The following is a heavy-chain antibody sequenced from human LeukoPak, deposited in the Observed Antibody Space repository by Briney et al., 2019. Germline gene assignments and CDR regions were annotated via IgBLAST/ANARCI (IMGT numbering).Heavy chain of an antibody. CDR1: GFTFSSYA. D-gene: IGHD4-17*01. J-gene: IGHJ2*01. Sequence: GGSLRLSCAASGFTFSSYAMSWVRQAPGKGLEWVSAISGSGDSTYYADSVKGRFTISRDNSYNTLYLQMNSLRAEDTAAYYCAEGATVTNLNWYFDLWGRGTLVAVSS. V-gene: IGHV3-23*01. CDR2: ISGSGDST. CDR3: AEGATVTNLNWYFDL.